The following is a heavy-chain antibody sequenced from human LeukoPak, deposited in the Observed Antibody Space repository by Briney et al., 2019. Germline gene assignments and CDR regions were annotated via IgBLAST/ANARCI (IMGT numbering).Heavy chain of an antibody. Sequence: GGSLRLSCAASGFTFSNYAMNWVRQAPGKGLEWVSAISGSGDSTYYADSVKGRFTISRDNSKNTLYLQMNSLGAEDTAVYYCAKIPSRYCSSTSCYADYWGQGTLITVSS. CDR2: ISGSGDST. CDR3: AKIPSRYCSSTSCYADY. CDR1: GFTFSNYA. V-gene: IGHV3-23*01. D-gene: IGHD2-2*01. J-gene: IGHJ4*02.